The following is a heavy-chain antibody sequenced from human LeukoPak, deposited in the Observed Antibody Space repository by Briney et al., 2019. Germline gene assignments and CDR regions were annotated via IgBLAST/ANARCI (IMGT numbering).Heavy chain of an antibody. V-gene: IGHV3-30*18. J-gene: IGHJ6*03. Sequence: PGGSLRLSCAASGLTFSSYGMHWVRQAPGKGLEWVAVISYDGSNKYYADSVKGRFTISRDNSKNTLYLQMNSLRAEDTAVYYCAKDGRYGDYYYYYMDVWGKGTTVTVSS. CDR2: ISYDGSNK. CDR3: AKDGRYGDYYYYYMDV. D-gene: IGHD3-10*01. CDR1: GLTFSSYG.